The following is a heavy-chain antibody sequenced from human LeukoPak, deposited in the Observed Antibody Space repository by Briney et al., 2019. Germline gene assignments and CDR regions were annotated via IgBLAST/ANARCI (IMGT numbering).Heavy chain of an antibody. J-gene: IGHJ4*02. Sequence: GGSLRLSCAASGFASGFTFSSYWMHWVRQAPGKGPVWVSRISGDGSSAYHADSVKGRFTISRDNSKNTLYLQMNSLRAEDTAVYYCAKRGAEVGATVAPGDYWGQGTLLTVSS. CDR3: AKRGAEVGATVAPGDY. D-gene: IGHD1-26*01. V-gene: IGHV3-74*01. CDR1: GFTFSSYW. CDR2: ISGDGSSA.